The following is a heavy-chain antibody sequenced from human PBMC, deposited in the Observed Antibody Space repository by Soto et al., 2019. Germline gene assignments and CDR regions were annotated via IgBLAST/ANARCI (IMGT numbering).Heavy chain of an antibody. CDR3: ARGATVVTHDYFDY. CDR2: IIPIFGTA. CDR1: GGTFSSYA. Sequence: QVQLVQSGAEVKKPGSSVKVSCKASGGTFSSYAISWVLQAPGQGLEWMGGIIPIFGTANYAQKLQGRVTITADKSTSTAYMELSSLRSEDTAVYYCARGATVVTHDYFDYWRQGTLVTVSS. J-gene: IGHJ4*02. D-gene: IGHD4-17*01. V-gene: IGHV1-69*06.